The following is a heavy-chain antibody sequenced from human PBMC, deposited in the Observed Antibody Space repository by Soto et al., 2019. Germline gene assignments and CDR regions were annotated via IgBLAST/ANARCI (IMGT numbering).Heavy chain of an antibody. CDR2: IVVGSGNT. D-gene: IGHD6-25*01. CDR3: AADPAASEAFDI. J-gene: IGHJ3*02. CDR1: GFTFTSSA. V-gene: IGHV1-58*02. Sequence: ASVKVSCKASGFTFTSSAMQWVRQARGQRLEWIGWIVVGSGNTNYAQKFQERVTITRDMSTSTAYMELSSLRSEDTAVYYCAADPAASEAFDIWGQGTMVTVSS.